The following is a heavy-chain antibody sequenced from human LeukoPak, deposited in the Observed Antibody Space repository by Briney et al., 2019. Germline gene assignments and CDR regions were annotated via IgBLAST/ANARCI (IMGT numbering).Heavy chain of an antibody. D-gene: IGHD1-20*01. CDR3: ATARYNWNDLDY. CDR1: GYTLTELS. J-gene: IGHJ4*02. CDR2: FDPEDGET. V-gene: IGHV1-24*01. Sequence: ASVKVSCKVSGYTLTELSMHWVRQAPGKGLEWMGGFDPEDGETIYAQKFQGRVTMTEDTSTDTAYIELSSLRSEDTAVYYCATARYNWNDLDYWGQGTLVTVPS.